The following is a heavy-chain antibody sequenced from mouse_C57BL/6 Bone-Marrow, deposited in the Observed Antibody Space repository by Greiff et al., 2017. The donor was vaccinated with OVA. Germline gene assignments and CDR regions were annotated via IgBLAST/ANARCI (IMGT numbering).Heavy chain of an antibody. CDR1: GYTFTSYW. Sequence: QVQLQQPGTELVKPGASVKLSCKASGYTFTSYWMHWVKQRPGQGLEWIGNINPSNGGTNYNEQFKSKATLTVEKPSSTAYMQLSSLTSEDSAVYYCAIRGYGTPYYFDYWGQGTTLTVSS. V-gene: IGHV1-53*01. CDR2: INPSNGGT. J-gene: IGHJ2*01. CDR3: AIRGYGTPYYFDY. D-gene: IGHD1-1*01.